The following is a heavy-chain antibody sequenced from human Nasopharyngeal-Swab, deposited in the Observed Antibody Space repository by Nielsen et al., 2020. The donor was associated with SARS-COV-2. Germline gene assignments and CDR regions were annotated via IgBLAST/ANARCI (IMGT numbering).Heavy chain of an antibody. J-gene: IGHJ4*02. D-gene: IGHD3-22*01. CDR2: ISSSSSYT. CDR1: GFTFSDYY. V-gene: IGHV3-11*06. Sequence: GESLKISCAASGFTFSDYYMSWIRQAPGKGLEWVSYISSSSSYTNYADSVKGRFTISRDNSKNTLYLQMNSLRAEDTAVYYCAKDYYDSSGYYSYFDYWGQGTLVTVSS. CDR3: AKDYYDSSGYYSYFDY.